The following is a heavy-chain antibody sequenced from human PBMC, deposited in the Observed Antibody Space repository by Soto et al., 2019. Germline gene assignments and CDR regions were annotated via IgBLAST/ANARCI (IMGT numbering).Heavy chain of an antibody. D-gene: IGHD6-13*01. Sequence: QVQLVQSGAEVKKPGASVKVSCKASGYTFTSYYMHWVRQAPGQGLEWMGIINPSGGSTSYAQKFQGRVTMTRDTGTSTVYMELSSLRAEDTAVYYWAREGWIIAAAGTIYGMDVWGQGTTITVSS. CDR3: AREGWIIAAAGTIYGMDV. CDR1: GYTFTSYY. J-gene: IGHJ6*02. V-gene: IGHV1-46*01. CDR2: INPSGGST.